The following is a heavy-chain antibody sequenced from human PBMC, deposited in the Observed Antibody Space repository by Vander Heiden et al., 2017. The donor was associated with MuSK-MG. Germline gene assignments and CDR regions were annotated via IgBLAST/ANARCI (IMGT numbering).Heavy chain of an antibody. V-gene: IGHV3-74*01. J-gene: IGHJ4*02. CDR3: AREIFRVGFTSGWYDY. Sequence: EVQLVESGGGLVQPGGSLRLSCAASGFTFSSTYMHWVRQAPGKGLVWVSRINSDGSTTNYADSVKGRFTISRDNTKNTLYLQMNSLRAEDTAIYYCAREIFRVGFTSGWYDYWGQGTLVIVSS. CDR1: GFTFSSTY. CDR2: INSDGSTT. D-gene: IGHD6-19*01.